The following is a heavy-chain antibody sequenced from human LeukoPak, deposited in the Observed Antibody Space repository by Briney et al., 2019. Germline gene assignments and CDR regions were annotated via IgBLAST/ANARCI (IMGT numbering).Heavy chain of an antibody. Sequence: PGGSLRLSCAASGFTFSSYGMHWVRQAPGKGLEWVAFIRDDGSNKYYADSVKGRFTISRDNSKNTLYLQMNSLRAEDTAVYYCAKDRLPHPSGDYWGQGTLVTVSS. CDR3: AKDRLPHPSGDY. D-gene: IGHD2-21*02. V-gene: IGHV3-30*02. J-gene: IGHJ4*02. CDR2: IRDDGSNK. CDR1: GFTFSSYG.